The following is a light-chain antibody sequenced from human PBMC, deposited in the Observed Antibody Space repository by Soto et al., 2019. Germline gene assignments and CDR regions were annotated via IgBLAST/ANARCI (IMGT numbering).Light chain of an antibody. CDR2: DAS. CDR1: QSISSW. J-gene: IGKJ5*01. CDR3: QQAYSFPIT. Sequence: DIRLTQSPSSLSASVGDRVTISCRASQSISSWLAWYQQRPGKAPKLLIFDASSLQSGVPSKFSGRGSGTDFTLTINSLQPEDFATYYCQQAYSFPITFGPGTRLEIK. V-gene: IGKV1-12*01.